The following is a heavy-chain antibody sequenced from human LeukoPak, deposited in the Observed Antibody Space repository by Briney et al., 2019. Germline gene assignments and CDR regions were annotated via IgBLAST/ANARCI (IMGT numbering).Heavy chain of an antibody. CDR1: GFTFSNYA. CDR2: LGDNGRSP. D-gene: IGHD6-13*01. V-gene: IGHV3-23*01. J-gene: IGHJ4*02. CDR3: AKDPETYSSRWCDS. Sequence: GGSLRLSCAASGFTFSNYAMSWVRQAPGKGLEWVSSLGDNGRSPYYADCVKGRFTISRDNSKNTLYLHMNSLRVEDTAVYYCAKDPETYSSRWCDSWGQGTLVTVSS.